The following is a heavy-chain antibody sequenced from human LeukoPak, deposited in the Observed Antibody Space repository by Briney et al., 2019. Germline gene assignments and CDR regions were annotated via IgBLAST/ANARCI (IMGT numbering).Heavy chain of an antibody. V-gene: IGHV3-15*07. CDR3: TSTYSYDSSEGY. J-gene: IGHJ4*02. CDR1: GFTFSNAW. CDR2: IKSKTDGGTT. D-gene: IGHD3-22*01. Sequence: GGSLRLSCAASGFTFSNAWMNWVRQAPGKGLEWVGRIKSKTDGGTTDYAAPVKGRFTISRDDSKNTLYLQMNSLKTEDTAVYYSTSTYSYDSSEGYCGQGTLVTVSA.